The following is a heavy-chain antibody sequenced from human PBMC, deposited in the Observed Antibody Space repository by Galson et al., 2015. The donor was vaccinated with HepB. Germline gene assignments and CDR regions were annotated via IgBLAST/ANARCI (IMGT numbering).Heavy chain of an antibody. D-gene: IGHD6-19*01. Sequence: PALVKPTQTLTLTCTVSGFSLSNARMGVSWIRQPPGKALEWLAHIFSNDEKSYSTSLKSRLTISKDTSKSQVVLTMTNMDPVDTATYYCARILRIAVAGTPGYWYFDLWGRGTLVTVSS. CDR1: GFSLSNARMG. CDR2: IFSNDEK. J-gene: IGHJ2*01. V-gene: IGHV2-26*01. CDR3: ARILRIAVAGTPGYWYFDL.